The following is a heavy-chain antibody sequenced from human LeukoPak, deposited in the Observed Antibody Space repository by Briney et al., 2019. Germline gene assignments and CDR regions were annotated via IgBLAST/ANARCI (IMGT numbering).Heavy chain of an antibody. CDR1: GGSISSSSYY. Sequence: SETLSLTCTVSGGSISSSSYYWGWIRQPPGKGLEWLGSIYYSGSTYYNPSLKSRVTISVDTSKNQFSLKLSSVTAADTAVYYCARRKVRGVITWFDPWGQGTLVTVSS. J-gene: IGHJ5*02. D-gene: IGHD3-10*01. V-gene: IGHV4-39*01. CDR3: ARRKVRGVITWFDP. CDR2: IYYSGST.